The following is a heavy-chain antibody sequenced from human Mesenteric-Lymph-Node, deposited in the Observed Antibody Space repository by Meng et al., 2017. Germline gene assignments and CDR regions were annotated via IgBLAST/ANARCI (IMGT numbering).Heavy chain of an antibody. CDR1: GYSISSTNW. V-gene: IGHV4-28*01. D-gene: IGHD3-22*01. J-gene: IGHJ4*02. CDR2: IYYSGST. CDR3: ARNVPGTSAYYD. Sequence: VQLQESGPGLVKPSDTRSPTCAGSGYSISSTNWWGWIRQPPGKGLEWIGYIYYSGSTSYNPSLKSRVAMSVDTSKNQFSLNLNSVTAVDTAVYYCARNVPGTSAYYDWGQGTLVTVSS.